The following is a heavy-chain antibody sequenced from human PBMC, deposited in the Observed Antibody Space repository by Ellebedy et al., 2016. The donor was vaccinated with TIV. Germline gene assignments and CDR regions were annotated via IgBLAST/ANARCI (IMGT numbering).Heavy chain of an antibody. CDR3: ARDRRPMVPAAHHGGI. J-gene: IGHJ4*02. Sequence: ASVKVSCXASGYTFTSYGISWVRQAPGQGLEWMGWINPNSGGTNYAQKLQGRVTMTTDTSTSTAYMELRSLRSDDTAVYYCARDRRPMVPAAHHGGIWGQGTLVTVSS. CDR1: GYTFTSYG. CDR2: INPNSGGT. V-gene: IGHV1-18*01. D-gene: IGHD2-2*01.